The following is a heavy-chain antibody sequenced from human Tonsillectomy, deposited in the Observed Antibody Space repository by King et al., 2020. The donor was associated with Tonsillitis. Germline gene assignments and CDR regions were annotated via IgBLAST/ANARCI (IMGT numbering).Heavy chain of an antibody. V-gene: IGHV3-21*01. CDR2: ISSSSSYI. D-gene: IGHD6-19*01. J-gene: IGHJ4*02. Sequence: MNWVRQAPGKGLEWVSSISSSSSYIYYADSVKGRFTISRDNAKNSLYLQMNSLRAEDTAVYYCARDSSGWREFDSLGQGTLVTVSS. CDR3: ARDSSGWREFDS.